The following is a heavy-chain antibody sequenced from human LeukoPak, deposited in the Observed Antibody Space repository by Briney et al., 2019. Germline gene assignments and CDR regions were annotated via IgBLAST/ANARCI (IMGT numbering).Heavy chain of an antibody. V-gene: IGHV4-4*07. CDR1: GGSTSNYF. CDR3: ARDPAGHGYYFDY. CDR2: IHTSGST. Sequence: SETLSLTCTVSGGSTSNYFCTWLRQSAGKGLEWMGRIHTSGSTNYNPSLKSRVSMSVDTSKNQFSLKLSSVTAADTAVYYCARDPAGHGYYFDYSGHGALVTVSS. J-gene: IGHJ4*01. D-gene: IGHD3-3*01.